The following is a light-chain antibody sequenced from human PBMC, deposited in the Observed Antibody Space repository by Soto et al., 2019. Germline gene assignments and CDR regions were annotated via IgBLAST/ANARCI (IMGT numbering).Light chain of an antibody. CDR1: SSDVGAYIY. V-gene: IGLV2-14*01. Sequence: QSVLTQPASVSGSPGQSITISCGGTSSDVGAYIYVSWYQQYPGKAPKLIIYEVNNRPSGVSGRFSGSKSDTTAFLTISCLQAEDEADYYCRSYSDSDTKVFGTGTKLTVL. J-gene: IGLJ1*01. CDR2: EVN. CDR3: RSYSDSDTKV.